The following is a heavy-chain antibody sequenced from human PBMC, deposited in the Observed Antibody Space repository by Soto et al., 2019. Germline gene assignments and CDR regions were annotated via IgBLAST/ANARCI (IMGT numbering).Heavy chain of an antibody. V-gene: IGHV3-7*01. CDR1: GFIFSPYW. Sequence: GGSLRLSCAASGFIFSPYWMSWVRQAPGKGLEWVANIKGDGTETHYVDSVKGRFTISRDNTKKSLYLQMKSLRVEDTAVYYCARDAYNYDSSGYYRYDAFDIWGQGTMVTVSS. J-gene: IGHJ3*02. D-gene: IGHD3-22*01. CDR2: IKGDGTET. CDR3: ARDAYNYDSSGYYRYDAFDI.